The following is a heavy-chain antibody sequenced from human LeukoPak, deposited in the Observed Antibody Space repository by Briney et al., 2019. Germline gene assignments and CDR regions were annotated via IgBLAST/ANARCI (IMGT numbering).Heavy chain of an antibody. CDR1: GFTFSTYW. Sequence: GGSLRLSCAASGFTFSTYWMHWVRQAPGKGLVWVSRIKTDGTITTYADSVKGRFTISRDNAKSTLYLQTNSLRVEDTAVYYCARGGGANYNMDVWGKGTTVTVSS. CDR3: ARGGGANYNMDV. CDR2: IKTDGTIT. J-gene: IGHJ6*03. V-gene: IGHV3-74*01. D-gene: IGHD3-16*01.